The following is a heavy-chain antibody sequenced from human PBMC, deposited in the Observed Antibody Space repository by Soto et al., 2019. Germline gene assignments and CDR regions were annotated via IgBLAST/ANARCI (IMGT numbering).Heavy chain of an antibody. J-gene: IGHJ4*02. CDR2: IWDDVIRK. D-gene: IGHD3-22*01. V-gene: IGHV3-33*01. Sequence: GGSLRLSCAASGFTFSRYGMHWVRQAPGKGLEWVALIWDDVIRKVYVDSVKGRFTISRDNSKNTLDLQMNSLRAEDTAVYYCARDDDYEANAFDYWGPGTLVTVS. CDR3: ARDDDYEANAFDY. CDR1: GFTFSRYG.